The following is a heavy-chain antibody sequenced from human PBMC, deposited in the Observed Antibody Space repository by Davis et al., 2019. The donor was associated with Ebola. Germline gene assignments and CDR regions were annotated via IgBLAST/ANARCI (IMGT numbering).Heavy chain of an antibody. J-gene: IGHJ4*02. CDR2: INHSGIT. V-gene: IGHV4-34*01. CDR3: ARGRQLWLRAIDY. Sequence: MPSETLSLTCAVYGWSFSGYYWSWIRQPPGKGLEWIGEINHSGITNYNPSLKSRVTLSLDTSKNQFSLKLSSVTAADTAVYYCARGRQLWLRAIDYWGQGTLVTVSS. CDR1: GWSFSGYY. D-gene: IGHD5-18*01.